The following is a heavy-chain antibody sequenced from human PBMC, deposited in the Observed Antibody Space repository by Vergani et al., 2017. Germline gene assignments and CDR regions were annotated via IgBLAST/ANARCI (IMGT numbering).Heavy chain of an antibody. CDR3: ARGKPYVECDI. V-gene: IGHV4-61*02. Sequence: QVQLQESGPVLVKPSQPLSLTSTVSGGSFNRGSYYWSWLRQPAGKRLEWIGRIHTNGVIHYNPSLNSRATISVDTSRNQISLTLTSVTATDTAIYFCARGKPYVECDIWGQGAMITVS. J-gene: IGHJ3*02. D-gene: IGHD3-3*01. CDR1: GGSFNRGSYY. CDR2: IHTNGVI.